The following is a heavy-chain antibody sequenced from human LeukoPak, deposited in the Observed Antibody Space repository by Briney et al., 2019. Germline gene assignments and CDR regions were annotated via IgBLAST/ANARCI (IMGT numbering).Heavy chain of an antibody. V-gene: IGHV3-21*01. CDR1: GFTFSSYS. D-gene: IGHD2-15*01. Sequence: PGGSLRLSCAASGFTFSSYSMNWVRQAPGKGLEWVSSISSSSSSYIYYADSVKGRFTISRDNAKNSLYLQMNSLRAEDTAVYYCASYCSGGSCYRSIWGQGTLVTVSS. CDR2: ISSSSSSYI. CDR3: ASYCSGGSCYRSI. J-gene: IGHJ4*02.